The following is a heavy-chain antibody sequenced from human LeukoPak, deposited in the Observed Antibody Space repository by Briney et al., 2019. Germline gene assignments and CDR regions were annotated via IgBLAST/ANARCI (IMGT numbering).Heavy chain of an antibody. J-gene: IGHJ6*02. D-gene: IGHD4-17*01. CDR2: ISGSGGST. CDR1: GFTFSSYA. Sequence: PGGSLRLSCAASGFTFSSYAMSWVRQAPGKGLEWVSAISGSGGSTYYADSVKGRFTISRDNSKNTLYLQMNSLRAEDTAVYYCAKLLGGHGDYVFLPYYYYGMDVWGQGTTVTVSS. V-gene: IGHV3-23*01. CDR3: AKLLGGHGDYVFLPYYYYGMDV.